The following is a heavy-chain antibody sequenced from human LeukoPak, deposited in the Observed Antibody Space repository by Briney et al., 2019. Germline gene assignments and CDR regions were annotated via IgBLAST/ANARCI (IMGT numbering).Heavy chain of an antibody. CDR1: GGSISSGGYS. CDR3: ARAPLNYYDSSGYYSPHAFDI. CDR2: IYHSGST. D-gene: IGHD3-22*01. J-gene: IGHJ3*02. Sequence: PSQTLSLTCAVSGGSISSGGYSWSWIRQPPGKGLEWIVYIYHSGSTYYNPSLKSRVTISVDRSKNQFSLKLSSVTAADTAVYYCARAPLNYYDSSGYYSPHAFDIWGQGTMVTVSS. V-gene: IGHV4-30-2*01.